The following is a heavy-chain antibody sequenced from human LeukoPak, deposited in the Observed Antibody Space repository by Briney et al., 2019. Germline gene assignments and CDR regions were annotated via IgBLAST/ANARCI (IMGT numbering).Heavy chain of an antibody. V-gene: IGHV1-69*05. CDR1: GGTFSSYA. CDR3: ASPADRSNWNYVLNY. Sequence: SVKVSCKASGGTFSSYAISWVRQAPGQGLEWMGGIIPIFGTANYAQKFQGRVTMTRDTSTSTVYMELSSLRSEDTAVYYCASPADRSNWNYVLNYWGQGTLVTVSS. CDR2: IIPIFGTA. D-gene: IGHD1-7*01. J-gene: IGHJ4*02.